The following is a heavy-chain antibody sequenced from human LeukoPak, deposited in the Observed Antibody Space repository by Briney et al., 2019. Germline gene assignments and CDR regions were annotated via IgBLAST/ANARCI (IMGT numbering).Heavy chain of an antibody. J-gene: IGHJ4*02. D-gene: IGHD3-22*01. V-gene: IGHV3-23*01. CDR3: AKEAGVGYYDSSGYYYGATQDY. CDR1: GFTFSSYG. Sequence: PGGTLRLSCAASGFTFSSYGMSWVRQAPGKGLEWVSAISGSGGSTYYADSVKGRFTISRDNSKNTLYLQMNSLRAEDTAVYYCAKEAGVGYYDSSGYYYGATQDYWGQGTLVTVSS. CDR2: ISGSGGST.